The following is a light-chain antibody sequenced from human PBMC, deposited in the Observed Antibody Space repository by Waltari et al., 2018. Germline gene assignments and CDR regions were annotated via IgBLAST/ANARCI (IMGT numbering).Light chain of an antibody. Sequence: SCRASRRVGRSLAWYQQKPGLPPRLLIYDTSSRATGTPGRFSGSGSGTDFSLAISSLEPEDFAVYFCQHYVNLPVTFGQGTKVEI. CDR3: QHYVNLPVT. CDR1: RRVGRS. J-gene: IGKJ1*01. CDR2: DTS. V-gene: IGKV3-20*01.